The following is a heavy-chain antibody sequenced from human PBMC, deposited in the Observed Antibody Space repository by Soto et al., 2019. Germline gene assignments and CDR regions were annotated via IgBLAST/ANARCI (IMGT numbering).Heavy chain of an antibody. V-gene: IGHV3-15*07. D-gene: IGHD3-22*01. CDR2: IKSKTDGGTT. CDR3: AREVTRYYYDSSGYYPPDY. CDR1: GFTFGNAW. J-gene: IGHJ4*02. Sequence: GGSLRLSCAASGFTFGNAWINWVRQAPGKGLEWVGRIKSKTDGGTTDFAAPVKGRFAISRDDSKNSLYLQMNSLRAEDTAVYYCAREVTRYYYDSSGYYPPDYWGQGTLVTVSS.